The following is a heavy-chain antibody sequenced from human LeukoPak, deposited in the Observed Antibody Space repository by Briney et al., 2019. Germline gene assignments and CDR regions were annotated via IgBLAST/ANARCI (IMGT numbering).Heavy chain of an antibody. J-gene: IGHJ4*02. CDR2: INPHDFDT. CDR1: GYSFPTSW. D-gene: IGHD5-18*01. CDR3: VRSRQYGYSYD. Sequence: GESLKIPCQASGYSFPTSWIGWVRQVPGEGLEWMGIINPHDFDTRYSPSFRGQVTISADKSITTAYLQWTSLTASDTAVYYCVRSRQYGYSYDWGQGTRVTVSS. V-gene: IGHV5-51*01.